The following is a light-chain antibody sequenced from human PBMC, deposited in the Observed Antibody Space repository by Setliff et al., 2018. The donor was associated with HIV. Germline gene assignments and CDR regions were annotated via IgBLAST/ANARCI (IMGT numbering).Light chain of an antibody. J-gene: IGLJ1*01. CDR2: EVR. Sequence: QSVLAQPASVSGSPGQSITISCTGTSSDVGGYNYVSWYQQHPGKAPKLIIFEVRNRPSGVSNRFSGSKSGNTASLTISGLQAEDEGDYYCSSYAISNTLLFGTGTK. CDR3: SSYAISNTLL. V-gene: IGLV2-14*01. CDR1: SSDVGGYNY.